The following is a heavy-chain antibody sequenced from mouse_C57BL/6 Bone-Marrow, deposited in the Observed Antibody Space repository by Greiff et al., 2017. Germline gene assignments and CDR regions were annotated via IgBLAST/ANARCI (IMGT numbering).Heavy chain of an antibody. CDR2: IWRGGST. V-gene: IGHV2-5*01. CDR3: AKKDYLYAMDY. CDR1: GFSLTSYG. Sequence: VMLVESGPGLVQPSQSLSITCTVSGFSLTSYGVHWVRQSPGKGLEWLGVIWRGGSTDYNAAFMSRLSITKDNSKSQVFFKMNSLLADDTAIYYCAKKDYLYAMDYWGQGTSVTVSS. J-gene: IGHJ4*01. D-gene: IGHD5-5*01.